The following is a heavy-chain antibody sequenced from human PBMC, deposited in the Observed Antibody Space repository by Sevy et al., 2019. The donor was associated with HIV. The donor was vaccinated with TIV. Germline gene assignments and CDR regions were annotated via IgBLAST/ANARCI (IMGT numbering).Heavy chain of an antibody. CDR3: AKLQIWPDFDY. CDR1: GFTFSTFP. V-gene: IGHV3-23*01. D-gene: IGHD5-18*01. CDR2: ISGNNYNT. J-gene: IGHJ4*02. Sequence: GGSLRLSCAASGFTFSTFPMSWVRQAPGKGLEWVSTISGNNYNTYYADSVKGRFSISRDNSKSTMYLQMNSLRAEDTAVYYCAKLQIWPDFDYWGQGTLVTVSS.